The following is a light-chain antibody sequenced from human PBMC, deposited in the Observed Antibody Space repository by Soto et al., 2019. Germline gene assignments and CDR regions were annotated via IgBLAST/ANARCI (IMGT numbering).Light chain of an antibody. Sequence: EIVLTQSPGSLSLSPGERATLSCRASHSFSSGYVAWYQQKPGQAPRLLMHGASSRASGIPDRFRGSGSGTDFTLTISSLQSEDFAVYYCQHYYTWPLTFGGGTKVDIK. V-gene: IGKV3-20*01. CDR2: GAS. CDR1: HSFSSGY. CDR3: QHYYTWPLT. J-gene: IGKJ4*01.